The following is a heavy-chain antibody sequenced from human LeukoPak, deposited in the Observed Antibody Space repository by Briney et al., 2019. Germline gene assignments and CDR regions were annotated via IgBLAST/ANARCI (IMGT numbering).Heavy chain of an antibody. V-gene: IGHV3-48*04. CDR3: ARDRSSGWSPFDY. CDR1: GFTFSNYL. Sequence: GGSLRLSCVGSGFTFSNYLMNWVRQAPGKGLEWVSFIGSTGGTIYYADAVKGRFTVSRDNAKNSLYLQMNSLRAEDTAVYYCARDRSSGWSPFDYWGQGTLVTVSS. J-gene: IGHJ4*02. CDR2: IGSTGGTI. D-gene: IGHD6-19*01.